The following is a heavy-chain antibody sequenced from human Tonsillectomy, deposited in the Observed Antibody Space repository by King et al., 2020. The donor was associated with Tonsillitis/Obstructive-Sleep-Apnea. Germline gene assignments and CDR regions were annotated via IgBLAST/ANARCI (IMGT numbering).Heavy chain of an antibody. CDR3: AKDADSGDYYYYYYMDV. J-gene: IGHJ6*03. Sequence: VQLVESGGGLVQPGRSLRLSCAASGFTFDDYAMHWVRQAPGKGLEWVSGISWNSGSIGYADSVKGRFTISRDNAKNSLYLQMNSLRAEDTALYYCAKDADSGDYYYYYYMDVWGKGTTVTVSS. D-gene: IGHD1-26*01. V-gene: IGHV3-9*01. CDR2: ISWNSGSI. CDR1: GFTFDDYA.